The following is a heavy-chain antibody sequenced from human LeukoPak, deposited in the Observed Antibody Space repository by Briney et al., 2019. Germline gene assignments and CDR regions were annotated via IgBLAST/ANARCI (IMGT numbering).Heavy chain of an antibody. Sequence: APVKVSCKASGYTFTSYGISWVRQAPGQGLEWMGWISAYNGNTNYAQKLQGRVTMTTDTSTSTAYMELRSLRSDDTAVYYCARDGKLYDFWSGYYTGNYWFDPWGQGTLVIVSS. CDR2: ISAYNGNT. CDR1: GYTFTSYG. CDR3: ARDGKLYDFWSGYYTGNYWFDP. J-gene: IGHJ5*02. V-gene: IGHV1-18*01. D-gene: IGHD3-3*01.